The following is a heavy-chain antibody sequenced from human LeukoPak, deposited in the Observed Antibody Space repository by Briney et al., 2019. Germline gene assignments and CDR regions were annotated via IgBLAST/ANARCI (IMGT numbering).Heavy chain of an antibody. CDR1: GYTFTSYD. D-gene: IGHD6-19*01. CDR3: ARWGTSSGWYGGIDY. V-gene: IGHV1-8*01. CDR2: MNPNSGNT. J-gene: IGHJ4*02. Sequence: GASVKVSCKASGYTFTSYDINWVRQATGQGLEWMGWMNPNSGNTGYAQKFQGRVTMTRNTSISTAYMELSSLRSEDTAVYYCARWGTSSGWYGGIDYWGRGTLVTVSS.